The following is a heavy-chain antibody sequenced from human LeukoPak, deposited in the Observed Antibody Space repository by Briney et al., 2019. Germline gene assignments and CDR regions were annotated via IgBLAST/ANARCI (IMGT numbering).Heavy chain of an antibody. CDR3: ARVWGPYCSGGSCLFVNYFDY. V-gene: IGHV4-4*07. D-gene: IGHD2-15*01. CDR2: IHTSGST. J-gene: IGHJ4*02. Sequence: SETLSLTCTVSGASISSYYWTWIRQPAGKGPEWIGRIHTSGSTNYNPSLKSRVNMSVDTSKNQFSLKLNSVTAADTAVYYCARVWGPYCSGGSCLFVNYFDYWGQGTLVTVSS. CDR1: GASISSYY.